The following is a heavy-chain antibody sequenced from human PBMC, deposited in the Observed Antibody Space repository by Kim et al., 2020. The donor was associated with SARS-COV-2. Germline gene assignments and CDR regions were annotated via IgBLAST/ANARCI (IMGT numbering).Heavy chain of an antibody. CDR1: GGSISSYY. V-gene: IGHV4-59*13. J-gene: IGHJ4*02. CDR2: IYYSGST. CDR3: ARNLDFDY. Sequence: SETLSLTCTVSGGSISSYYWSWIRQPPGKGLEWIGYIYYSGSTNYNPSLKSRVTISVDTSKNQFSLKLSSVTAADTAVYYCARNLDFDYWGQGTLVTVSS.